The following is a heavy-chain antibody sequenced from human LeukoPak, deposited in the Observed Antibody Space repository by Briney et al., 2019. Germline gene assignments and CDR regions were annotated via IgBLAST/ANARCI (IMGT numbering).Heavy chain of an antibody. J-gene: IGHJ4*02. Sequence: HPGGSLRLSCAASGFTFSSYAMSWVRQAPGKGLEWVSVISASGGSIYYADSVKGRFTISRDNSKNTLYLQMNSLRAEDTAVYYCAKSTYYDIFDYWGQGTLVTVSS. D-gene: IGHD3-22*01. CDR2: ISASGGSI. V-gene: IGHV3-23*01. CDR1: GFTFSSYA. CDR3: AKSTYYDIFDY.